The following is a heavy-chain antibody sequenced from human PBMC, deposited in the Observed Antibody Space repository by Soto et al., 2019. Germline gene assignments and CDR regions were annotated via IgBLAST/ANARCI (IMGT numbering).Heavy chain of an antibody. D-gene: IGHD5-18*01. CDR2: IYYTGST. CDR1: GASVSSGTYY. CDR3: ARGAGLSYASTWFDI. V-gene: IGHV4-61*03. Sequence: SSETLSLTCTVFGASVSSGTYYWSWIRQAPGKGLEWVGHIYYTGSTNYNPSLNNRVTISVDTSKNHFSLQLTSVTAADTAVYYCARGAGLSYASTWFDIWGQGTLVTV. J-gene: IGHJ5*02.